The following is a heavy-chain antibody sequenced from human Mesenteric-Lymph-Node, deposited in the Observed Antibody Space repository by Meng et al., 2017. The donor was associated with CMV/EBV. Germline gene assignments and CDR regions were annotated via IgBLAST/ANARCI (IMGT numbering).Heavy chain of an antibody. D-gene: IGHD3-16*01. CDR1: GFTFSSHW. CDR2: ISGSGGST. CDR3: ARMDRGYYFDY. J-gene: IGHJ4*02. V-gene: IGHV3-21*01. Sequence: GESLKISCAASGFTFSSHWMHWVRQAPGKGLVWVSAISGSGGSTYYADSVKGRFTISRDNAKNSLYLQMNSLRAEDTAVYYCARMDRGYYFDYWGQGTLVTVSS.